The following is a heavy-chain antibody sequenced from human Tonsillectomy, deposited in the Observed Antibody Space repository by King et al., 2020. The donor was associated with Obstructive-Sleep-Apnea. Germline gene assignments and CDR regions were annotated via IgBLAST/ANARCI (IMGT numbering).Heavy chain of an antibody. CDR2: ISFDESVK. J-gene: IGHJ6*02. Sequence: VQLVESGGGVVQTGRSLRLSCAASGFTFSRYAMHWVRQAPGKGLEGAAVISFDESVKYYSDSVGGRFTISRENSKNTLNLQMTSLRTEDTAVYYCARGPESRGYYYGMDVWGQGTTVTVSS. V-gene: IGHV3-30*04. CDR3: ARGPESRGYYYGMDV. CDR1: GFTFSRYA. D-gene: IGHD3-10*01.